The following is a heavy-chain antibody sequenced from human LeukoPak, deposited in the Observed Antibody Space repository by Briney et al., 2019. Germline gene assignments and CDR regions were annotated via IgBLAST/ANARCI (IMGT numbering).Heavy chain of an antibody. J-gene: IGHJ4*02. CDR3: ARHPLYRNIAVAGTVDY. V-gene: IGHV4-39*01. D-gene: IGHD6-19*01. CDR1: GGSISSSSYY. CDR2: IYYSGST. Sequence: SETLSLTCTVSGGSISSSSYYWGWIRQPPGKGLEWIGSIYYSGSTYYNPSLKSRVIISVDTSKNQFSLKLSSVTAADTAVYYCARHPLYRNIAVAGTVDYWGQGTLVTVSS.